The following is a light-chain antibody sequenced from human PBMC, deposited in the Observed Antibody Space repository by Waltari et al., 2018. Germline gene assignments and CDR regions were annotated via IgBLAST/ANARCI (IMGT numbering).Light chain of an antibody. CDR1: QSVGTS. V-gene: IGKV3-11*01. CDR2: DAS. Sequence: EIVLNQSPVTLSLSPGDRATLSCRASQSVGTSLAWYQQRPGQPPRLLIFDASKRAPGIPARFSGSGSETDFTLTISNLEPEDFAVYYCQQRSTWWTFGQGTRVEIK. J-gene: IGKJ1*01. CDR3: QQRSTWWT.